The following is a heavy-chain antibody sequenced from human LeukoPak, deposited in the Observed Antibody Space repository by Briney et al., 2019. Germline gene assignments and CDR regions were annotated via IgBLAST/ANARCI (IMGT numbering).Heavy chain of an antibody. CDR1: GFTFSSYA. D-gene: IGHD6-19*01. Sequence: TGGSLRLSCAASGFTFSSYAMHWVRQAPGKGLEWVAVISYDGSNKYYADSVKGRFTISRDNSKNTLYLQMNSLRAEDTAVYYCAKGIAVAGPDYWGQGTLVTVSS. CDR2: ISYDGSNK. V-gene: IGHV3-30-3*01. CDR3: AKGIAVAGPDY. J-gene: IGHJ4*02.